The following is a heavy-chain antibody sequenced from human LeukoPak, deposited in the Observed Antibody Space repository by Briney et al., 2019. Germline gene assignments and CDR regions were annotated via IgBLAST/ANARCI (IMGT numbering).Heavy chain of an antibody. CDR3: AKARYYYDSSVPYYLDY. Sequence: GGSLRLSCAASGFTFSSFAMSWVRQAPGKGLEWVSAISGSGGSTYYADSVKGRLTISRDNCKNTLYLQMNSLRGEDTAVYYCAKARYYYDSSVPYYLDYWGQGTLVTVSS. V-gene: IGHV3-23*01. J-gene: IGHJ4*02. D-gene: IGHD3-22*01. CDR1: GFTFSSFA. CDR2: ISGSGGST.